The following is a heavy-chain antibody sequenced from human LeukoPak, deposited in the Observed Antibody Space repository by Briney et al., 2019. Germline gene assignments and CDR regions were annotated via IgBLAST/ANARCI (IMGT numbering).Heavy chain of an antibody. J-gene: IGHJ4*02. CDR1: GYTFTSYG. CDR3: ARDPLPKYYYDSSGYYGPDY. D-gene: IGHD3-22*01. CDR2: ISAYNGNT. V-gene: IGHV1-18*01. Sequence: ASVKVSCKASGYTFTSYGISWVRQAPGQGLEWMGWISAYNGNTNYAQKLQGRVTMTTDTSTSTAYMELRSLRSDDTAVYYCARDPLPKYYYDSSGYYGPDYWGQGTLVTVSS.